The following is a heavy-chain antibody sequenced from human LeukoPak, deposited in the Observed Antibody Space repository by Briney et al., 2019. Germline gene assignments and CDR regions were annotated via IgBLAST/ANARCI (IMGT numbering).Heavy chain of an antibody. J-gene: IGHJ4*02. CDR2: ISGSGSGGST. D-gene: IGHD5-24*01. Sequence: GGSLRLSCAASGFTFSSYGMSWVRQAPGKGLEWVSNISGSGSGGSTYYADSVKGRFTISRDNSKNTLYLQMNSLRAEDTAVYYCAKSGYNRFDYWGQGTLVTISS. CDR1: GFTFSSYG. CDR3: AKSGYNRFDY. V-gene: IGHV3-23*01.